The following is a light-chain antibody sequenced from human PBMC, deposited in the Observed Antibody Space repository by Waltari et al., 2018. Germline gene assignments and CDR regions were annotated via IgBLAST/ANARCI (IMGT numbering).Light chain of an antibody. V-gene: IGLV2-8*01. Sequence: QSALTQPPSASGSLGQSVAIPCTATSSDVGGYDLVSWYQQHPGKAPKLIIYEVNKRPSGVPDRFSGSKSGNTASLTVSGLQAEDEADYYCTSYAGSNNLPFGGGTKLTVL. CDR3: TSYAGSNNLP. CDR2: EVN. CDR1: SSDVGGYDL. J-gene: IGLJ2*01.